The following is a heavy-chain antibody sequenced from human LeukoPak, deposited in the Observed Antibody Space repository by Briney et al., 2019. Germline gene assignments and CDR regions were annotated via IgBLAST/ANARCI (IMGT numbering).Heavy chain of an antibody. V-gene: IGHV3-53*01. CDR1: GFTVSSNY. CDR3: ARAGGQFYYGSGTAGGYFDF. Sequence: PGGSLRLSCAASGFTVSSNYMTWVRQAPGKGLEWVSDVYSGGATYYADSVKGRFTIYRDISNNIVYLQMNSLKVEDTAVYYCARAGGQFYYGSGTAGGYFDFWGQGTLVTVSS. J-gene: IGHJ4*02. CDR2: VYSGGAT. D-gene: IGHD3-10*01.